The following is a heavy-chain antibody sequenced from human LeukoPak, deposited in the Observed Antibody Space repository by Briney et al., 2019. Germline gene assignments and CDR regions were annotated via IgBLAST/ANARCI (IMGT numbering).Heavy chain of an antibody. D-gene: IGHD3-22*01. J-gene: IGHJ4*02. CDR3: AKPPNYDSSGPQVDY. CDR1: GFSFSSHA. Sequence: GGSLRLSCATSGFSFSSHAMTWVRQAPGKGLEWLSAISISGDDTYYADSVKGRFTISRDNSKNTLYLQMNSLRAEDTAVYYCAKPPNYDSSGPQVDYWGQGTLVTVSS. V-gene: IGHV3-23*01. CDR2: ISISGDDT.